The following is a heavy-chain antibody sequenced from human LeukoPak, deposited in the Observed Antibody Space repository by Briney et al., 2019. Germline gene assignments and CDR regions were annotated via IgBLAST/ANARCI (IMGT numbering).Heavy chain of an antibody. CDR1: GFTFSSYS. CDR3: ARDSYGSGSVSRGMDV. J-gene: IGHJ6*04. CDR2: ISSSSSYI. V-gene: IGHV3-21*01. D-gene: IGHD3-10*01. Sequence: PGGSLRLSCAASGFTFSSYSMNWVRQAPGKGLEWVSSISSSSSYIYYADSVKGRFAISRDNAKNSLYLQMNSLRAEDTAVYYCARDSYGSGSVSRGMDVWGKGTTVTVSS.